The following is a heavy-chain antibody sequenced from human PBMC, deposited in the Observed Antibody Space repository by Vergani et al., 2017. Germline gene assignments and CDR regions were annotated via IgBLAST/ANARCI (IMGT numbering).Heavy chain of an antibody. CDR1: GFTFNQYA. CDR3: ARDLRLLYNRFDP. D-gene: IGHD1-14*01. J-gene: IGHJ5*02. V-gene: IGHV3-33*01. Sequence: QVQLVESGGGVVQPGRSLRLSCAASGFTFNQYAMQWVRQAPGKGLEWVAVTWYDGNNKQYADSVKGRFTISRDNSKSTMYLQMNSLRDEDTGVYYCARDLRLLYNRFDPWGQGTLVTVSS. CDR2: TWYDGNNK.